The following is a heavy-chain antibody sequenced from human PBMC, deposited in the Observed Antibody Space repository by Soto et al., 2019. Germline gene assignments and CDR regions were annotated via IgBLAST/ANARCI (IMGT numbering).Heavy chain of an antibody. CDR3: ARHVTTVTTVDY. Sequence: TLSLTCAVSGGSSSSGGYSWSWIRQPPGKGLEWIGYIYHSGSIYYNPSLKSRVAISVDRSKNQFSLKLSSVTAADTAVYYCARHVTTVTTVDYWGQGTLVTVSS. D-gene: IGHD4-17*01. J-gene: IGHJ4*02. V-gene: IGHV4-30-2*01. CDR2: IYHSGSI. CDR1: GGSSSSGGYS.